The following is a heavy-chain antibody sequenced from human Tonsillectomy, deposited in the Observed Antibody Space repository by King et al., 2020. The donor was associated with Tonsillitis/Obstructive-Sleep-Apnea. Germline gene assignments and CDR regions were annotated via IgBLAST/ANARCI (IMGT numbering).Heavy chain of an antibody. Sequence: QGQLVQSGAEVKKPGASVKVSCKASGYTFSNYDINWVRQAPGQGLEWMGWISAYTGNTSYAQKLQGRVTMTTDTSTSTAYMNLRSLRSGDTAVYYCAREGQFGNIGGDAFDIWGQGTMVTVSS. V-gene: IGHV1-18*01. J-gene: IGHJ3*02. CDR1: GYTFSNYD. CDR2: ISAYTGNT. D-gene: IGHD2/OR15-2a*01. CDR3: AREGQFGNIGGDAFDI.